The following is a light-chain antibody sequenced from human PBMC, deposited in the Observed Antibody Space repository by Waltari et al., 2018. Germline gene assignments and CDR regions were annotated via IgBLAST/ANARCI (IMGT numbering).Light chain of an antibody. Sequence: QSVLTQPPSASGTPGQTVSISCSGRTANIGKNYDYWYQQFPGPAPRLLIDRNDRRPSGVPDRFAGSKSGTSASLAISGLRSEDEADYYCATWDDSLSGRVFGGGTELTV. V-gene: IGLV1-47*01. CDR2: RND. J-gene: IGLJ3*02. CDR3: ATWDDSLSGRV. CDR1: TANIGKNY.